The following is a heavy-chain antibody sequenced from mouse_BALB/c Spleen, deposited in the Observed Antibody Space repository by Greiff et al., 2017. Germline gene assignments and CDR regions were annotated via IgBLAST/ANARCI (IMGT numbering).Heavy chain of an antibody. J-gene: IGHJ3*01. CDR3: ASIYGSSRAY. CDR1: GYSITSGYY. Sequence: EVHLVESGPGLVKPSQSLSLTCSVTGYSITSGYYWNWIRQFPGNKLEWMGYISYDGSNNYNPSLKNRISITRDTSKNQFFLKLNSVTTEDTATYYCASIYGSSRAYWGQGTLVTVSA. D-gene: IGHD1-1*01. V-gene: IGHV3-6*02. CDR2: ISYDGSN.